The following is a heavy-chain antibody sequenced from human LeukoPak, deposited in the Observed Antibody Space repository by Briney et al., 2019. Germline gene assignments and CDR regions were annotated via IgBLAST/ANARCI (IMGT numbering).Heavy chain of an antibody. CDR1: GYSISSGFY. CDR3: ARGKVYYYDSSGYLRLDY. CDR2: IYHSGST. V-gene: IGHV4-38-2*02. Sequence: SETLSLTCTVSGYSISSGFYWGWIRQPPGKGLEWIGTIYHSGSTNYNPSLKSRVTISVDTSKNQFSLKLSSVTAADTAVYYCARGKVYYYDSSGYLRLDYWGQGTLVTVSS. D-gene: IGHD3-22*01. J-gene: IGHJ4*02.